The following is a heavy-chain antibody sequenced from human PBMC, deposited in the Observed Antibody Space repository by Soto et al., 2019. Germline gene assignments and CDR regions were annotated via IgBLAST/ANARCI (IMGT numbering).Heavy chain of an antibody. CDR1: GFTFSSYS. J-gene: IGHJ3*02. Sequence: GGSLRLSCAASGFTFSSYSMNWVRQAPGKGLEWVSSISSSSSNIYYADSVKGRFTISRDNAKNSLYLQMNSLRAEDTAVYYCARDPSVVVVAEDAFDIWGQGTMVTVSS. CDR3: ARDPSVVVVAEDAFDI. CDR2: ISSSSSNI. V-gene: IGHV3-21*04. D-gene: IGHD2-15*01.